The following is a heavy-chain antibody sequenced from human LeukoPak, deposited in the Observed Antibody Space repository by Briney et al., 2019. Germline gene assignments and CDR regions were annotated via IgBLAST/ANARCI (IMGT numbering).Heavy chain of an antibody. J-gene: IGHJ3*02. Sequence: PGGSLRLSCAASGFTFPTYGMHWVRLAPGKGLEWVAFIRNDGNNKYYADYVQGRLTISRDNSKNTLYLQMNSLKADDTAVYYCATARWWAFENWGQGTMVTVSS. CDR3: ATARWWAFEN. V-gene: IGHV3-30*02. D-gene: IGHD2-15*01. CDR1: GFTFPTYG. CDR2: IRNDGNNK.